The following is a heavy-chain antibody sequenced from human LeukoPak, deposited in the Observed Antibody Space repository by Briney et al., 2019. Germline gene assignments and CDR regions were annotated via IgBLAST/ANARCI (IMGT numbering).Heavy chain of an antibody. D-gene: IGHD2-2*01. CDR1: GYSFASNG. J-gene: IGHJ4*02. Sequence: GASVKVSCKASGYSFASNGITWVRQAPGQGLEWMGWISGYNGNTNYAQNLQGRVTMTIDPSTSTGYMELRSLRSDDTAVYYCARDRGRGYFREIGEQCSSTSCPYFFDYWGQGSLVTVSS. V-gene: IGHV1-18*01. CDR3: ARDRGRGYFREIGEQCSSTSCPYFFDY. CDR2: ISGYNGNT.